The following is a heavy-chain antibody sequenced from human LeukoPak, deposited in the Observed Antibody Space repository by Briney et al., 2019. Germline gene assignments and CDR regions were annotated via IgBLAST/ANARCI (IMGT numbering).Heavy chain of an antibody. Sequence: AGGSLRLSCAASGFTFSSCAMHWVRQAPGKGLEWVAIMSYDGSNQYYADSVKGRFTISRDNSKNTLYLQMNSLRAEDTAAYYCARDQAPYGSGTGTYFDYWGQGTLVTVSS. D-gene: IGHD3-10*01. CDR1: GFTFSSCA. V-gene: IGHV3-30-3*01. CDR3: ARDQAPYGSGTGTYFDY. J-gene: IGHJ4*02. CDR2: MSYDGSNQ.